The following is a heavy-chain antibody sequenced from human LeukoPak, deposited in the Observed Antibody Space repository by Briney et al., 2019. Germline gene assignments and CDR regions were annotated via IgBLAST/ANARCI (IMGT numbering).Heavy chain of an antibody. V-gene: IGHV3-30-3*01. D-gene: IGHD4/OR15-4a*01. CDR2: ISYDGTNT. CDR1: GFTFSSYS. CDR3: ARDFPNYYFDY. J-gene: IGHJ4*02. Sequence: GGSLRLSCAASGFTFSSYSLHWVRQAPGKGLEWISFISYDGTNTYYADSVKGRFTISRDNSKNTLDLQMNSLRTEDTAIYYCARDFPNYYFDYWGQGTLVTVSS.